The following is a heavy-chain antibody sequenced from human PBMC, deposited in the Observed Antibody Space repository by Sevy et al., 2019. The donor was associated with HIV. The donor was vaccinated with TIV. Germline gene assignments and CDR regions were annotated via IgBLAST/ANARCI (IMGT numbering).Heavy chain of an antibody. J-gene: IGHJ6*04. V-gene: IGHV4-59*01. CDR1: GDSIRNFY. CDR2: SYYSGST. Sequence: SETLSLTCSVSGDSIRNFYRSWIRQPPGKGLEWIGYSYYSGSTNYNPSLKSRVTISVDTSKNQFSLKLRSVTAADTAVYYCARASPEHYYGMDVWGKGTTVTVSS. D-gene: IGHD1-26*01. CDR3: ARASPEHYYGMDV.